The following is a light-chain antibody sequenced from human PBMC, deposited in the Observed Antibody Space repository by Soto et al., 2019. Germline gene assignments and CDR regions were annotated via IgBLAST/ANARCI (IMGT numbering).Light chain of an antibody. CDR3: QRYNNAPFT. V-gene: IGKV1-27*01. CDR1: QGVSDY. J-gene: IGKJ3*01. CDR2: AAS. Sequence: DIQMTQSPSSLSASVGDRVNITCRASQGVSDYLAWYQQKPGQVPKLLIYAASTLESGVPSRISGSGSGTYFPLTIRSLQPEDGATYYCQRYNNAPFTFGPGTKVDIK.